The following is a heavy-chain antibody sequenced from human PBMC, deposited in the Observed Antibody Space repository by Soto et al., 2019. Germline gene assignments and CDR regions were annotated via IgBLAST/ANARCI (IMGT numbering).Heavy chain of an antibody. D-gene: IGHD2-2*01. V-gene: IGHV4-31*03. CDR2: IYYSGST. Sequence: QVQLQESGPGLVKPSQTLSLTCTVSGGSISSGGYYWSWIRQHPGKGLEWIGYIYYSGSTYYNPSLKSRVTITVDTAKNQFSLKLRSVTAADTAVYYCARDCRYCSSTRPWGGMDVWGQGTTVTVSS. CDR1: GGSISSGGYY. J-gene: IGHJ6*02. CDR3: ARDCRYCSSTRPWGGMDV.